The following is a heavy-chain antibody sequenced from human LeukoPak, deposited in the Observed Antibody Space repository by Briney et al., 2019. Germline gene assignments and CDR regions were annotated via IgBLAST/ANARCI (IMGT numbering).Heavy chain of an antibody. D-gene: IGHD5-12*01. CDR2: IIPIFGTA. V-gene: IGHV1-69*13. J-gene: IGHJ6*02. CDR1: GGTFSSYA. CDR3: ATDRSGYDLGYYGLDV. Sequence: SVKVSCKASGGTFSSYAISWVRQAPGQGLEWMGGIIPIFGTANYAPKFQARVTLTADESTNTVFMRLTSLRSDDTAVYYCATDRSGYDLGYYGLDVWGRGTTVTVS.